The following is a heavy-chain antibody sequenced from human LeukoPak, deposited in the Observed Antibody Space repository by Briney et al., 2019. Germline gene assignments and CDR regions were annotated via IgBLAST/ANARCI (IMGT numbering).Heavy chain of an antibody. Sequence: PSETLSLICAVYGGSFSGYYWSWIRQPPGKGLEWIGEINHSGSTNYNPSLKSRVTISVDTSKNQFSLKLSSVTAADTAVYYCARGGNSDYWGQGTLVTVSS. CDR3: ARGGNSDY. CDR1: GGSFSGYY. CDR2: INHSGST. D-gene: IGHD4-23*01. V-gene: IGHV4-34*01. J-gene: IGHJ4*02.